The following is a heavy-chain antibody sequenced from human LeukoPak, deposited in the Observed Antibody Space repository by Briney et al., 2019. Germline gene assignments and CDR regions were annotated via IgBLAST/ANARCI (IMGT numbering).Heavy chain of an antibody. CDR3: AKAHSGYYSRAPEYFQH. CDR1: GLTFNSYA. D-gene: IGHD3-22*01. CDR2: IWYDGSQR. J-gene: IGHJ1*01. Sequence: GRSLRLSCAASGLTFNSYAMHWVRQAPGKGLEWVAVIWYDGSQRYYADSVKGRFTISRDNSKNTLYLQMNSLRAEDTAVYYCAKAHSGYYSRAPEYFQHWGQGTLVTVSS. V-gene: IGHV3-30*04.